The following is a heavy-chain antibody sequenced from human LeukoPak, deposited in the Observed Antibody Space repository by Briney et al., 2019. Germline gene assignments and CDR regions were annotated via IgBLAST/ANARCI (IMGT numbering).Heavy chain of an antibody. D-gene: IGHD1-1*01. Sequence: SETLSLTCTVSGVSIRRYYWSWIRHPAGKRLEWIGRIYTNGNTNYNPSLKSRVTISVDTSKNQFSLKLSSVTAADTAVYYCARHSERYSFFDYWGQGTLVTVSS. V-gene: IGHV4-4*07. CDR3: ARHSERYSFFDY. CDR2: IYTNGNT. J-gene: IGHJ4*02. CDR1: GVSIRRYY.